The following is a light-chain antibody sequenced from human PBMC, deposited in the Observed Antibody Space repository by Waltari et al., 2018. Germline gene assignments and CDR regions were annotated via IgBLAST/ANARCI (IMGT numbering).Light chain of an antibody. CDR3: LKRAGGPL. CDR2: GAS. Sequence: EIVLTLSPATLSLSPGESATLSCRASQSVNKYLDWFQQKPGQAPRLLIYGASNRAAGIPARFSGSGSGTDFTLTISSLEPEDFAVYYCLKRAGGPLFGGGTKVE. V-gene: IGKV3-11*01. J-gene: IGKJ4*01. CDR1: QSVNKY.